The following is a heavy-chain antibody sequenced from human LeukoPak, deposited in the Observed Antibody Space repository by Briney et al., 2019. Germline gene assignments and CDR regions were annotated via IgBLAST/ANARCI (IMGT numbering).Heavy chain of an antibody. CDR1: GYSISSGYY. CDR3: AVCSSTRTHAFDI. J-gene: IGHJ3*02. CDR2: IYHSGST. V-gene: IGHV4-38-2*01. Sequence: SETLSLTCAVSGYSISSGYYWGWIRQPPGKGLEWIGSIYHSGSTYYNPSLKSRVTISVDTSKNQFSLKLSSVTAADTAVYYCAVCSSTRTHAFDIWGQGTMVTVSS. D-gene: IGHD2-2*01.